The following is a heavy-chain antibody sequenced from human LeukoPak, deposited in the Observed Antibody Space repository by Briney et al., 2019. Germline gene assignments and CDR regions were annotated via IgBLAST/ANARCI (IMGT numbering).Heavy chain of an antibody. Sequence: SGTLSLTCAVSGGSISSSNWWSWVRQPPGKGLEWIGGIYHSGSTNYNPSLKSRVTISVDKSKNQFSLKLSSVTAADTAVYYRASSGYSGYDFLVYWGQGTLVTVSS. J-gene: IGHJ4*02. CDR2: IYHSGST. CDR1: GGSISSSNW. CDR3: ASSGYSGYDFLVY. D-gene: IGHD5-12*01. V-gene: IGHV4-4*02.